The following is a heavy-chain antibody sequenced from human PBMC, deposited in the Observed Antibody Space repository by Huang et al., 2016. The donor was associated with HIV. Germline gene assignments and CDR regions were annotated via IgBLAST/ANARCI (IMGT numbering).Heavy chain of an antibody. J-gene: IGHJ3*02. CDR2: VSAYNGVT. V-gene: IGHV1-18*01. Sequence: QVQLVQSGVEVKKPGASVKVSCKASGYTFTSYGISWVRQAPGQGLEWMGMVSAYNGVTNYAQNVQGRGTRTTVTSTSTAYMELRSLRSDDTAVYYCARDSPLLVVVIVVVPTAPNAFDIWGQGTMVTVSS. D-gene: IGHD2-2*01. CDR1: GYTFTSYG. CDR3: ARDSPLLVVVIVVVPTAPNAFDI.